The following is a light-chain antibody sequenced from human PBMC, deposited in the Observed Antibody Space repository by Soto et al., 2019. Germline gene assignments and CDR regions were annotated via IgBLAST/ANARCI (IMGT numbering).Light chain of an antibody. Sequence: QSALTQPRSVSGSPGQSVTISCTGTSSDVGGYNYVSWYQQHPGKAPKLMIYDVSKRPSGVPDRFSGSKSGNTASLNISGLQAEDEADYYCCSYAGSYTLVFGGGTKVTVL. CDR2: DVS. CDR1: SSDVGGYNY. V-gene: IGLV2-11*01. J-gene: IGLJ2*01. CDR3: CSYAGSYTLV.